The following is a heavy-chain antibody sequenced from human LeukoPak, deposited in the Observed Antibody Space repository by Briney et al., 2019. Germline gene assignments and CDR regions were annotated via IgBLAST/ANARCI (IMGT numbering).Heavy chain of an antibody. V-gene: IGHV4-4*09. Sequence: PSETLSLTCTVSGGPISSYYWNWIRQPPGKGLEWIGYIYTSGNTNYNPSLKSRVTISVDTSKNQFSLKLSSVTAADTAVYYCARQAGDSSGPIDYWGQGTLVTVSS. CDR3: ARQAGDSSGPIDY. D-gene: IGHD3-22*01. CDR1: GGPISSYY. CDR2: IYTSGNT. J-gene: IGHJ4*02.